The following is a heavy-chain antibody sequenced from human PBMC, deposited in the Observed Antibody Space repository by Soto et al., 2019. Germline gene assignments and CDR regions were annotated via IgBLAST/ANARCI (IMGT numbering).Heavy chain of an antibody. CDR3: AHSHRLTIFGVVPPYNWFDP. J-gene: IGHJ5*02. CDR2: IYWDDDK. CDR1: GFSLSTSGVG. D-gene: IGHD3-3*01. Sequence: QITLKESGPTLVKPTQTLTLTCTFSGFSLSTSGVGVGWIRQPPGKALEWLALIYWDDDKRYSPSLKSRLTITKDTSKNQVVLTMTNMDPVDTATYYCAHSHRLTIFGVVPPYNWFDPWGQGTLVTVSS. V-gene: IGHV2-5*02.